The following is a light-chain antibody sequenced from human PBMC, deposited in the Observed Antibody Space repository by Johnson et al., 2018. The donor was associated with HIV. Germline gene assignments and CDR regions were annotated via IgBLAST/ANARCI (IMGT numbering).Light chain of an antibody. CDR3: GTWDSSLTAGV. CDR1: SSNVGNNY. V-gene: IGLV1-51*02. Sequence: QSVLTQPPSVSAAPGQKVTISCSGTSSNVGNNYVSWNQQFPGTAPKLLIYEKNKRPSGIPDRFSASKSGTSATLAIPGLHTGDEADYYCGTWDSSLTAGVFGTGTKVTVL. J-gene: IGLJ1*01. CDR2: EKN.